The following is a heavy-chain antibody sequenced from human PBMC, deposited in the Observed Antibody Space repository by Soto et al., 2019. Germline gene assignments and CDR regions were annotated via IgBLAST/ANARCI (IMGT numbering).Heavy chain of an antibody. V-gene: IGHV5-51*01. CDR1: GYSLTSYW. CDR2: IYLGDSDT. Sequence: PGESLKIPCKGSGYSLTSYWLGWVRKMPGKGLEWMGIIYLGDSDTRYSSCFQGQVPISADKSISTAYLQWSSLKASDPALSFCARHFLGSAAIGYWGQGTLVTVSS. D-gene: IGHD2-15*01. CDR3: ARHFLGSAAIGY. J-gene: IGHJ4*02.